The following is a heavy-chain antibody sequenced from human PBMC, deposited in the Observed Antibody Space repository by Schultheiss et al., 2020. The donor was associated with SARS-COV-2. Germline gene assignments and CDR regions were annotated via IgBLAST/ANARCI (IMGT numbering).Heavy chain of an antibody. D-gene: IGHD6-19*01. CDR1: GFTFSSYE. V-gene: IGHV3-30*04. CDR3: AKEKHGQWLATSPDY. CDR2: ISYDGSNK. J-gene: IGHJ4*02. Sequence: LSLTCAASGFTFSSYEMNWVRQAPGKGLEWVAVISYDGSNKYYADSVKGRFTIFRDNSKDTLYLQMNSLETEDTAVYYCAKEKHGQWLATSPDYWGQGTLVTVSS.